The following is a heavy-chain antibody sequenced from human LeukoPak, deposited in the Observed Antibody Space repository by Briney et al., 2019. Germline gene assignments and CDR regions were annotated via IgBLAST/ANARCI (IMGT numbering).Heavy chain of an antibody. D-gene: IGHD1-26*01. Sequence: PGGSLRLSCAASGFTFSNYGMHWVRQAPGKGLEWVAFIRYDGSNKYYADSVKGRFTISRDNAKNTLYLQMNSLRAEDTAVYYCARDVGDYFDYWGQGTLVTVSS. CDR1: GFTFSNYG. J-gene: IGHJ4*02. V-gene: IGHV3-30*02. CDR2: IRYDGSNK. CDR3: ARDVGDYFDY.